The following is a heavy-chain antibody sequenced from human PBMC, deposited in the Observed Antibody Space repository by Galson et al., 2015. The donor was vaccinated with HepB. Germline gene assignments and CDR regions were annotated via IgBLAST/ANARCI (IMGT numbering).Heavy chain of an antibody. Sequence: SLRLSCAASGFTFSSYTMNWVRQAPGKGLESVSYISSTGTTMYYADSAKGRFTISRDNAQNSLYLQMNSLRDEDTAVYYCAKGGYYDFWSAYDSWGQGALVTVSS. CDR3: AKGGYYDFWSAYDS. CDR2: ISSTGTTM. D-gene: IGHD3-3*01. V-gene: IGHV3-48*02. CDR1: GFTFSSYT. J-gene: IGHJ4*02.